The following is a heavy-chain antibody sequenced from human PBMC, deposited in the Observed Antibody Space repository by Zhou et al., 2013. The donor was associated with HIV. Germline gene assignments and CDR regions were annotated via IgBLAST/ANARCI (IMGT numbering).Heavy chain of an antibody. J-gene: IGHJ2*01. V-gene: IGHV1-69*05. CDR2: IIPMFGTT. CDR1: GGSFSRHA. CDR3: ARVGGDPVVTPATDWYFDL. Sequence: QVHLVQSGAEVKKPGSSVKVSCKPSGGSFSRHALSWVRQAPGQRLEYMGGIIPMFGTTDYPQKFQGRVTISTDGSKTTAYLELRSLRSDDTAVYYCARVGGDPVVTPATDWYFDLWGRGTLVTVSS. D-gene: IGHD2-21*02.